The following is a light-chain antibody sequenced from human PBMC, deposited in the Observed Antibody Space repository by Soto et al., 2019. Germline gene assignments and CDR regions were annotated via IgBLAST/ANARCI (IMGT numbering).Light chain of an antibody. Sequence: QSALTQPASVSGSPGQSITISCTGTSSDVGGYNYVSWYQQHPGKAPKLMIYDVNNRPSGVSSRFSGSKSGNTASLTISGLQAEDEADYYCNSYTSSSTYVVGTGTKVTVL. CDR1: SSDVGGYNY. J-gene: IGLJ1*01. V-gene: IGLV2-14*01. CDR2: DVN. CDR3: NSYTSSSTYV.